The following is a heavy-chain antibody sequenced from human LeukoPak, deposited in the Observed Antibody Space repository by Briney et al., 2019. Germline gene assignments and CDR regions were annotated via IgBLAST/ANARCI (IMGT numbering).Heavy chain of an antibody. CDR1: GGSISSSSYY. CDR3: ARVPVWGRYYFDY. Sequence: SETLSLTCTVSGGSISSSSYYWGWIRQPPGKGLEWIGSIYYSGSTYYNPSLKSRVTISVDTSKNQFSLKLSSVTAADTAVYYCARVPVWGRYYFDYWGQGTLVTVSS. J-gene: IGHJ4*02. CDR2: IYYSGST. V-gene: IGHV4-39*07. D-gene: IGHD7-27*01.